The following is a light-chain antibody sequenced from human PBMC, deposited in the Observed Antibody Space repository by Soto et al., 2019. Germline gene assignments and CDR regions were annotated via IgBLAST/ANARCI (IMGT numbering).Light chain of an antibody. CDR3: KQYNNWPPWT. V-gene: IGKV3-15*01. Sequence: ILMTQSPATLSVSPGERATLSCRASQSVSNNLAWYQQKPGQAPRLLIYDASTRATGIPARFSGSGSGAEYTLTKSGLQSEELAVYYCKQYNNWPPWTFGQGIKVE. CDR2: DAS. J-gene: IGKJ1*01. CDR1: QSVSNN.